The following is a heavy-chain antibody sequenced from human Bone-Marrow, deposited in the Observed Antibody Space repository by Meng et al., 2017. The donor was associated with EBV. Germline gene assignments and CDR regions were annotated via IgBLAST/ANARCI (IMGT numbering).Heavy chain of an antibody. V-gene: IGHV1-3*01. Sequence: VLLLQSGAEVKNPGASVKVSCKASGYAFTSYFLHWVRQAPGQRLEWMGWINVGVGYTKYSQKFQGRVTISSDTSATTGYMELSSLRSEDTAVYYCVRGPPVGVPGPGDYWGQGTLVTVSS. CDR1: GYAFTSYF. CDR2: INVGVGYT. J-gene: IGHJ4*02. D-gene: IGHD2-21*01. CDR3: VRGPPVGVPGPGDY.